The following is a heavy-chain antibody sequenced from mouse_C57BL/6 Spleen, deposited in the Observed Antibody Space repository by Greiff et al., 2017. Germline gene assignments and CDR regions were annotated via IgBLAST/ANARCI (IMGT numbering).Heavy chain of an antibody. V-gene: IGHV1-26*01. Sequence: EVQLQQSGPELVKPGASVKISCKASGYTFTDYYMNWVKQSHGKSLEWIGDINPNNGGTSYNQKFKGKATLTVDKSSSTAYMELRSLTSEDSAVYYCARSLITTVVVPFDYWGQGTTLTVSS. CDR2: INPNNGGT. CDR3: ARSLITTVVVPFDY. D-gene: IGHD1-1*01. J-gene: IGHJ2*01. CDR1: GYTFTDYY.